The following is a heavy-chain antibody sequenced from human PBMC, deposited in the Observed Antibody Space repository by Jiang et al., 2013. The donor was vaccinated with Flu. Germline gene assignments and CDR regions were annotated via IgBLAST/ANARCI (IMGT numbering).Heavy chain of an antibody. J-gene: IGHJ3*02. V-gene: IGHV4-34*01. CDR3: ARAAPSYYDFWSGYQLPSGAFDI. D-gene: IGHD3-3*01. CDR1: GGSFSGYY. Sequence: LLKPSETLSLTCAVYGGSFSGYYWSWIRQPPGKGLEWIGEINHSGSTNYNPSLKSRVTISVDTSKNQFSLKLSSVTAADTAVYYCARAAPSYYDFWSGYQLPSGAFDIWGQGTMVTVSS. CDR2: INHSGST.